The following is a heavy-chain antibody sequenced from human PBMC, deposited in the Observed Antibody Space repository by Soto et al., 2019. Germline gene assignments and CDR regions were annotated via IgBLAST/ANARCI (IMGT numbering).Heavy chain of an antibody. V-gene: IGHV3-9*01. D-gene: IGHD6-19*01. CDR3: AKVGSSGWYRSGTDI. CDR2: ISWNSGSI. J-gene: IGHJ3*02. CDR1: GFTFDDYA. Sequence: EVQLVESGGGLVQPGRSLRLSCAASGFTFDDYAMHWVRQAPGKGLEWVSGISWNSGSIGYADSVKGRFTISRDNAKNSLYLQMNSLRAEDTALYYCAKVGSSGWYRSGTDIWGQGTMVTVSS.